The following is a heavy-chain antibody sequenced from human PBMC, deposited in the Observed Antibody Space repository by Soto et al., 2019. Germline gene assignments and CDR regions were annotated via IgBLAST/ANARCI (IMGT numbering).Heavy chain of an antibody. Sequence: GGSLRLSCAASGFTFSTYGMHWVRQAPGKGLEWVAVMWYDGTNEKYADSVKGRFTISRDNSKSTLYLQMNSLRAEDTGVYYCARTDCSSSTCPRDLVGVTTMDYWGHGT. V-gene: IGHV3-33*01. CDR2: MWYDGTNE. J-gene: IGHJ4*01. CDR3: ARTDCSSSTCPRDLVGVTTMDY. CDR1: GFTFSTYG. D-gene: IGHD2-2*01.